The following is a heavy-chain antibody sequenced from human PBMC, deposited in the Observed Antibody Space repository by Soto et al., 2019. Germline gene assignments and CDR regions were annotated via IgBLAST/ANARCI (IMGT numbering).Heavy chain of an antibody. CDR2: MNEDGSER. CDR3: ARDRAYSRLYY. D-gene: IGHD4-4*01. Sequence: VQLVESGGGLVQPGGSLRLSCAVSGFSFSSAWMTWIRQAPGKGLERVAIMNEDGSERYYVDSVKGRFTISRDNAKNALFLQRNSLRVEDTAVYFCARDRAYSRLYYWGQGTLVTVSS. CDR1: GFSFSSAW. V-gene: IGHV3-7*03. J-gene: IGHJ4*02.